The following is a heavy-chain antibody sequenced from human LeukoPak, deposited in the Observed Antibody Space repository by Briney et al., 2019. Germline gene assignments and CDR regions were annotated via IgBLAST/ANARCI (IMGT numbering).Heavy chain of an antibody. J-gene: IGHJ6*02. CDR2: IKQSESEN. Sequence: GGSLRLSCVASGFTFSNYWMTWVRQAPGKGLEWVANIKQSESENYYVDSVKGRFIISRDNAKNSLYLQMNSLRAEDTAVYYCARRGITYYGMDAWGQGTTVIVSS. V-gene: IGHV3-7*01. CDR3: ARRGITYYGMDA. CDR1: GFTFSNYW. D-gene: IGHD1-14*01.